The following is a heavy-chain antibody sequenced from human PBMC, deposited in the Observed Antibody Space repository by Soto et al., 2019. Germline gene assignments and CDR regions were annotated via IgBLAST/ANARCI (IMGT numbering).Heavy chain of an antibody. CDR2: ITASGGDT. J-gene: IGHJ6*02. D-gene: IGHD3-3*02. V-gene: IGHV3-23*01. CDR1: GFTFSNYG. CDR3: AKFHFWRAYTAYYYYGMDV. Sequence: GGSLRLSCVASGFTFSNYGMSWVRQAPGKGLDWVSAITASGGDTLYANSVKGRFTISRDNSKNTLYLQMNSLRAEDSAIYYCAKFHFWRAYTAYYYYGMDVWGQGTTVTVSS.